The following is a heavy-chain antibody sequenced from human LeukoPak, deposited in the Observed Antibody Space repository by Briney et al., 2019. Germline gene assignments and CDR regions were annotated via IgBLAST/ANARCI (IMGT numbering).Heavy chain of an antibody. CDR2: IYYSGTA. Sequence: SETLSLTCTVSGGSMSNRSYYWGWIRQPPGKGLAWIGSIYYSGTAYYNPSLKSRVTISVDTSKNQFSLKLSSVTAADTAVYYCARRSFRGSSGWYGRGFDYWGQGTLVTVSP. J-gene: IGHJ4*02. CDR1: GGSMSNRSYY. D-gene: IGHD6-19*01. V-gene: IGHV4-39*07. CDR3: ARRSFRGSSGWYGRGFDY.